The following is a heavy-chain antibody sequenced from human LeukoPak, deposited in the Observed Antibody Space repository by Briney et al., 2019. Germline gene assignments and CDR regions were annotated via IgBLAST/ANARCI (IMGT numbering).Heavy chain of an antibody. V-gene: IGHV1-18*01. Sequence: GASVKVSCKASGYTFTSYGISWVRQAPGQGLEWMGWISAYNGNTNYAQKLQGRVTMTTDTSTSTAYMELRSLRSDDTAVYYCAGDGSSQEWLRFPSYYYYMDVWGKGTTVTISS. J-gene: IGHJ6*03. CDR3: AGDGSSQEWLRFPSYYYYMDV. CDR2: ISAYNGNT. D-gene: IGHD5-12*01. CDR1: GYTFTSYG.